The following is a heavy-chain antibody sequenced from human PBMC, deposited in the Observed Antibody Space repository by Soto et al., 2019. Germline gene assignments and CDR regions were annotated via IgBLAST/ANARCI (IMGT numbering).Heavy chain of an antibody. J-gene: IGHJ6*03. D-gene: IGHD6-25*01. Sequence: EVQLLESGGGLVQPGGSLRLSCFASGFTFDNYAMSWVRQAPGKGLEWVSTIRGSGDVTYSADSVKGRFTVSRDNSKNTLYLPMNSLRAEDTAVYYCVKGAAPTYYYYMDVWGKGTTVTVSS. CDR2: IRGSGDVT. V-gene: IGHV3-23*01. CDR1: GFTFDNYA. CDR3: VKGAAPTYYYYMDV.